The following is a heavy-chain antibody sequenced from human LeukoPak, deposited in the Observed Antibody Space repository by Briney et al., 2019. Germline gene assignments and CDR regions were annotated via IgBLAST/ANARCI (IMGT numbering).Heavy chain of an antibody. D-gene: IGHD3-10*01. CDR2: INHNGST. CDR1: GGSFSGYY. Sequence: SETLSLTCAVYGGSFSGYYWSWIRQPPGKGLEWIGEINHNGSTNYNPSLKSRVTISVDTSKNQFSLKLSSVTAADTAVYYCARALPVLLWFGELLFRGNSDWFDPWGQGTLVTVSS. J-gene: IGHJ5*02. CDR3: ARALPVLLWFGELLFRGNSDWFDP. V-gene: IGHV4-34*01.